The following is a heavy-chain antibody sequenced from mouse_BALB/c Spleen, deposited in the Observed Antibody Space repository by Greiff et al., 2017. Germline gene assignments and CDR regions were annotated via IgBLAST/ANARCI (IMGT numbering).Heavy chain of an antibody. CDR2: ISTYYGDA. J-gene: IGHJ3*01. Sequence: VQLQESGAELVRPGVSVKISCKGSGYTFTDYAMHWVKQSHAKSLEWIGVISTYYGDASYNQKFKGKATMTVDKSSSTAYMELARLTSEDSAIYYCARKGPGGTGFAYWGQGTLVTVSA. V-gene: IGHV1S137*01. D-gene: IGHD3-3*01. CDR3: ARKGPGGTGFAY. CDR1: GYTFTDYA.